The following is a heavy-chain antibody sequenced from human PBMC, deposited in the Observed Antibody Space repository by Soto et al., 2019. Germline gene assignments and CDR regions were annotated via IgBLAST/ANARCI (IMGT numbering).Heavy chain of an antibody. CDR3: ARGSLIAVAVCHIKNWFDP. Sequence: PSETLSLTCAVYGGSFSGYYWSWIRQPPGKGLEWIGEINHSGSTNYNPSLKSRVTISVDTSKNQFSLKLSSVTAADTAVYYCARGSLIAVAVCHIKNWFDPWGQGTLVTVSS. J-gene: IGHJ5*02. CDR2: INHSGST. V-gene: IGHV4-34*01. CDR1: GGSFSGYY. D-gene: IGHD6-19*01.